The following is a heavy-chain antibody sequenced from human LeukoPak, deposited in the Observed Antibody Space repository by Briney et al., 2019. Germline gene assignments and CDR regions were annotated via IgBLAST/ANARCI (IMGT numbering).Heavy chain of an antibody. Sequence: PGGSLRLSCAASGFTFSSYGMHWARQAPGKGLEWVAVISYDGTNKYYADSVKGRFTISRDNSENTLYLQMNSLRAEDTAVYYCAKDRGLAAAQYFQHWGQGTLVTVSS. CDR3: AKDRGLAAAQYFQH. CDR1: GFTFSSYG. V-gene: IGHV3-30*18. J-gene: IGHJ1*01. D-gene: IGHD6-13*01. CDR2: ISYDGTNK.